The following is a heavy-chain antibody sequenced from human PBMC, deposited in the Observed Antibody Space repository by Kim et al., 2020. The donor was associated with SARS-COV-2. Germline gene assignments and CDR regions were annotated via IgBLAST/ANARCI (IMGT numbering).Heavy chain of an antibody. Sequence: ASVKVSCKASGYTFINYGISWVRQAPGQGLEWMGWISAYNGDTNYAQKLQGRVTMTTDTSTSTAYMELRSLRSDDTAVYYCARSIARILYYFDYWGQGTLVTVSS. J-gene: IGHJ4*02. V-gene: IGHV1-18*01. CDR1: GYTFINYG. D-gene: IGHD6-6*01. CDR3: ARSIARILYYFDY. CDR2: ISAYNGDT.